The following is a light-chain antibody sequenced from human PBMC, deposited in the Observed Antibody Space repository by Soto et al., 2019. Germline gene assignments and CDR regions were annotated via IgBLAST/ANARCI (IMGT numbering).Light chain of an antibody. J-gene: IGKJ2*01. V-gene: IGKV3-15*01. Sequence: EVVMTQSPATLSVSPGERATLSCRASQSVFTNLAWFQQRPGQAPRLLISGASTRATGIPARFSGSGSGAEFTLTISSLQSEEFAVYYCQQYNNWPYTFGQGTKLEI. CDR1: QSVFTN. CDR2: GAS. CDR3: QQYNNWPYT.